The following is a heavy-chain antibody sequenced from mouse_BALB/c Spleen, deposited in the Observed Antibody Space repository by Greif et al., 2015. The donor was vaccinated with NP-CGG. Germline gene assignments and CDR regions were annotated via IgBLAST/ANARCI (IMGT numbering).Heavy chain of an antibody. D-gene: IGHD2-14*01. CDR3: ASHRYDVLYYFDY. J-gene: IGHJ2*01. CDR2: IDPSDSYT. V-gene: IGHV1-69*02. Sequence: QVQLQQSGAELVKPGASVKLSCKASGHTFTSYWMHWVKQRPGQGLEWIGEIDPSDSYTNYNQKFKGKATLTVDKSSSTAYMQLGSLTSEDSAVYYCASHRYDVLYYFDYWGQGTTLTVSS. CDR1: GHTFTSYW.